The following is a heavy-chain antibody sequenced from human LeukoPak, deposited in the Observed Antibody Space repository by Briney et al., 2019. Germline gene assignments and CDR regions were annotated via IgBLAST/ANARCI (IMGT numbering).Heavy chain of an antibody. J-gene: IGHJ4*02. Sequence: GGCPRLSCVASGFSFSTYSMNWVRQGPGKGREWVSYIISSSITTYYADSVKGGFTLSRDTAKNSLYLQMNSLRAEDTAGHYCARGSTYYDSSGQVPFDYWGEGGLVTVSS. CDR1: GFSFSTYS. D-gene: IGHD3-22*01. V-gene: IGHV3-48*01. CDR3: ARGSTYYDSSGQVPFDY. CDR2: IISSSITT.